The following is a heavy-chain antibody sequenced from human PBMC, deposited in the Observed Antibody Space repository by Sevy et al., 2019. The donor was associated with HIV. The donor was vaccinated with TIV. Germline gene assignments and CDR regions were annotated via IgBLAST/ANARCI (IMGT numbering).Heavy chain of an antibody. CDR1: KFTFSDYY. V-gene: IGHV3-11*06. J-gene: IGHJ4*02. CDR2: ISSSSTYT. Sequence: GGSLRLSCTASKFTFSDYYMSWIRQAPGKGLEWVSYISSSSTYTNYADSVKGRFTISRDNPKNSLYLQLNSLRAEDTAVYYCARVRYNFGQKYFDYWGQGTLVTVSS. CDR3: ARVRYNFGQKYFDY. D-gene: IGHD5-18*01.